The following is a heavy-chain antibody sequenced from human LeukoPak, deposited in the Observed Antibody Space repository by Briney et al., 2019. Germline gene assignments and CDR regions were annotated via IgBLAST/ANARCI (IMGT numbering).Heavy chain of an antibody. V-gene: IGHV1-24*01. Sequence: GASVKVSCKVSGYTLTELSMHWVRQAPGKGLEWMGGFDPEDGETIYAQKFQGRVTMTEDTSTDTAYMELSSLRSEDTAVYYCATVLYCSSTSCYVFAFDIWGQGTMVTVSS. CDR1: GYTLTELS. CDR2: FDPEDGET. CDR3: ATVLYCSSTSCYVFAFDI. J-gene: IGHJ3*02. D-gene: IGHD2-2*01.